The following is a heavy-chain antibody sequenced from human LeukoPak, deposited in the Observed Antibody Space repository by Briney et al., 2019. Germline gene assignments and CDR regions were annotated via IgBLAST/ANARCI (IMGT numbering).Heavy chain of an antibody. D-gene: IGHD6-19*01. Sequence: ASVKVSCKASGYTFTGYYMHWVRQAPGQGLEWMGWINPNSGGTNYAQKFQGRVTMTRDTSISTAYMELGRLRSDDTAVYYCARGSRIAVAGASPFDYWGQGALVTVSS. CDR2: INPNSGGT. CDR3: ARGSRIAVAGASPFDY. J-gene: IGHJ4*02. CDR1: GYTFTGYY. V-gene: IGHV1-2*02.